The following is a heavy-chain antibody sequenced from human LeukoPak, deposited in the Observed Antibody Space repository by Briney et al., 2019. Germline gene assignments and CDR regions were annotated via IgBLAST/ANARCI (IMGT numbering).Heavy chain of an antibody. CDR1: GFTFSSYS. V-gene: IGHV3-7*01. D-gene: IGHD2-2*01. CDR2: THHVGGEQ. Sequence: GSLRLSCAASGFTFSSYSMSWVRQAPGKGLEWVATTHHVGGEQRYADFVKGRFTITRDNTKNSVYLQMNRLRVEDTAVYYCGRWRGYQSEFDSWGQGTLVTVSS. CDR3: GRWRGYQSEFDS. J-gene: IGHJ4*02.